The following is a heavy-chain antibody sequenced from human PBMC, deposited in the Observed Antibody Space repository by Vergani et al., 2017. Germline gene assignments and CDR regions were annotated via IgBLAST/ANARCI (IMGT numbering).Heavy chain of an antibody. J-gene: IGHJ6*02. Sequence: EVQLVQSGAEVKKPGATMKISCKVSGYTFIDHYMHWVKQAPGKGLEWMGLVDPEDGETIYAEKFKGRVTIDADTSTDTAHLELCNLRTEDTADYYCATSQTVTACGMGVWGQGTTVIVSS. CDR3: ATSQTVTACGMGV. CDR1: GYTFIDHY. CDR2: VDPEDGET. D-gene: IGHD2-21*02. V-gene: IGHV1-69-2*01.